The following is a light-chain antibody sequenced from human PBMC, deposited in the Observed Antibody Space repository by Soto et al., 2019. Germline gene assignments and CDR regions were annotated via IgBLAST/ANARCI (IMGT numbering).Light chain of an antibody. J-gene: IGKJ1*01. CDR1: QSVSRSY. Sequence: EIVLAQSPATISLYSGDIANLSGGSSQSVSRSYLAWYQQKPGLATRLIIYGASTRAADVPARFSGGGSGTDFTLNISRLEPEDFAVYYCQQRSNWTRTVGQGTQV. CDR3: QQRSNWTRT. CDR2: GAS. V-gene: IGKV3D-20*02.